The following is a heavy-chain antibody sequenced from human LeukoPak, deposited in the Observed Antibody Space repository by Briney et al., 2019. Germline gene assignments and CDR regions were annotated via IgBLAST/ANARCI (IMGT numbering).Heavy chain of an antibody. J-gene: IGHJ5*02. CDR3: ARQPYCSSPSCYLDWFDP. Sequence: PSETLSLTCTVSGGSISNYYWGWIRQPPGKGLEWIGSIYHSGSTYYNPSLKSRVTISVDTSKNQFSLKLTSVTAADTAVYYCARQPYCSSPSCYLDWFDPWGQGTLVTVSS. CDR1: GGSISNYY. V-gene: IGHV4-38-2*02. CDR2: IYHSGST. D-gene: IGHD2-2*01.